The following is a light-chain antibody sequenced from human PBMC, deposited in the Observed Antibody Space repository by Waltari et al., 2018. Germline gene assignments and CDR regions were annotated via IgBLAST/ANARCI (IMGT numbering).Light chain of an antibody. CDR1: QSVTNY. CDR3: QQRRNWPLT. Sequence: DIVLTQPPAILSLSQGERASFSCRASQSVTNYLAWYQQKPGQAPRLLIYDTSNRATGIPARFSGSGFATDFTLTISSLEPDDFAVYYCQQRRNWPLTFGGGTKVEIK. V-gene: IGKV3-11*01. CDR2: DTS. J-gene: IGKJ4*01.